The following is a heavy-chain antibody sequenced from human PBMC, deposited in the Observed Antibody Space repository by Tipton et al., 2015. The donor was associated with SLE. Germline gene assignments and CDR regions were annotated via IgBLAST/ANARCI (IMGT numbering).Heavy chain of an antibody. Sequence: TLSLTCAVPGGSFNSNYWSWIRQPPGKGLEWIGEINHSGSTNYNPSLESRLTISVDTSKNQFSLNLNFVTAADTAVYYCARREGFWSGYFDYWGQGTLLTVSS. CDR2: INHSGST. J-gene: IGHJ4*02. V-gene: IGHV4-34*01. D-gene: IGHD3-3*01. CDR1: GGSFNSNY. CDR3: ARREGFWSGYFDY.